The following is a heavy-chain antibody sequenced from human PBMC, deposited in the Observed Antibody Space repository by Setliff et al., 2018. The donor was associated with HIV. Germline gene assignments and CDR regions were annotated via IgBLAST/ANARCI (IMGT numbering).Heavy chain of an antibody. CDR3: ARDHVFGSRTGFDP. J-gene: IGHJ5*02. D-gene: IGHD3-10*01. CDR2: IYHSGST. Sequence: PSETLSLTCAVSSGSISSSNWWSWVRQPPGKELEWIGEIYHSGSTNYNPSLKSRVTISLDRFKNQFSLKLTSVTAADTAVYFCARDHVFGSRTGFDPWGPGILVTVSS. V-gene: IGHV4-4*02. CDR1: SGSISSSNW.